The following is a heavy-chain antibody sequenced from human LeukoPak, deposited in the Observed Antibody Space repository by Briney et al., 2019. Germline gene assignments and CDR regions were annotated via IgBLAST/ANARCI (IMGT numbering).Heavy chain of an antibody. CDR1: GFTFSSYW. Sequence: PGGSLRLSCAASGFTFSSYWMSWVRQAPGKGLEWVANIKQDGSEKYYVDSVKGRFTISRDNAKNSLYLQMNSPRAEDTAVYYCALVATYLESFQHWGQGTLVTVSS. CDR2: IKQDGSEK. J-gene: IGHJ1*01. D-gene: IGHD5-12*01. V-gene: IGHV3-7*01. CDR3: ALVATYLESFQH.